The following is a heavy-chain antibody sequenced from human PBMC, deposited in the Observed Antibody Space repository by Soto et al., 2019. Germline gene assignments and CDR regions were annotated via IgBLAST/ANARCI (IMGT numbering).Heavy chain of an antibody. V-gene: IGHV3-53*01. D-gene: IGHD1-26*01. CDR1: GFTVSSNY. J-gene: IGHJ6*02. CDR3: GKGRSYYYYYGVDV. CDR2: IYSGGST. Sequence: GGSLRLSCAASGFTVSSNYMSWVRQAPGKGLEWVSVIYSGGSTYYADAVKGRFTISRDNSKSTLYLQMNSLRAEDTAVYYCGKGRSYYYYYGVDVWGQGTTVTVSS.